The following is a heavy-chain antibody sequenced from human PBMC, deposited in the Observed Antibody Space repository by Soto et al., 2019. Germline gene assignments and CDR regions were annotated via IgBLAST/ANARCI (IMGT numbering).Heavy chain of an antibody. J-gene: IGHJ6*02. D-gene: IGHD6-13*01. CDR2: IIPIFGTA. V-gene: IGHV1-69*06. CDR1: GGTFSSYA. Sequence: QVQLVQSGAEVKKPGSSVKVSCKASGGTFSSYAISWVRQAPGQGLEWMGGIIPIFGTANYAQKFQGRVTITADKSTSTAYMELSSLRSEDTAVYYCARVRIAAAGYYCYYGMDVWGQGTTVTVSS. CDR3: ARVRIAAAGYYCYYGMDV.